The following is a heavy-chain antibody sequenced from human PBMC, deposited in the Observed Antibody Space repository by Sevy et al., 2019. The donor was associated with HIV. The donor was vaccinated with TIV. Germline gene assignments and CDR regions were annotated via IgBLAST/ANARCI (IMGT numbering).Heavy chain of an antibody. CDR2: VYHSGST. Sequence: SETLSLTCAVSGGSISSSNWWNWVRQPPWKGLEWIGAVYHSGSTYYSPSLKSRVTISVDKSNNHFSLKLWSVTAADRAVYYCAGEGYYYGSGNYYYNFDYWGQGTLVTVSS. CDR1: GGSISSSNW. V-gene: IGHV4-4*02. CDR3: AGEGYYYGSGNYYYNFDY. D-gene: IGHD3-10*01. J-gene: IGHJ4*02.